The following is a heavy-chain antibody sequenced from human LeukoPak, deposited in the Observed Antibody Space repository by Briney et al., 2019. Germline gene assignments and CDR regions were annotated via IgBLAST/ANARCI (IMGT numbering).Heavy chain of an antibody. V-gene: IGHV1-2*02. Sequence: ASVKVSCETSGFTFTGYYMHWVRQAPGQGLEWMGWINPHSDGTNYAQKFQGRITLTRDTSITTAYMELRGLRYDDTAVYYCARADRSDWYFSYWGQGTLVTVSS. CDR2: INPHSDGT. CDR3: ARADRSDWYFSY. J-gene: IGHJ4*02. CDR1: GFTFTGYY. D-gene: IGHD6-19*01.